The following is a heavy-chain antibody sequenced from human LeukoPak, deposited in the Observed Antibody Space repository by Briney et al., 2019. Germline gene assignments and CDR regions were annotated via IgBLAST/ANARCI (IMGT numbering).Heavy chain of an antibody. D-gene: IGHD5-18*01. CDR1: GGSFSGYY. J-gene: IGHJ4*02. CDR3: ARVKRGTAMAGRFDY. Sequence: SETLSLTCAVYGGSFSGYYWSWIRQPPGKGLEWIGEINHSGSTNYNPSLKSRVTISVDTSKNQFSLKLSSVTAADTAVYYCARVKRGTAMAGRFDYWGQGTLVTVSS. CDR2: INHSGST. V-gene: IGHV4-34*01.